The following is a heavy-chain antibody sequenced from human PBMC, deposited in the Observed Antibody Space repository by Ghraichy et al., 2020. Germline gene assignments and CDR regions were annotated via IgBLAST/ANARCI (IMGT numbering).Heavy chain of an antibody. D-gene: IGHD6-6*01. J-gene: IGHJ6*02. CDR2: ISYDGSNK. CDR1: GFTFSSYG. Sequence: RGSLRLSCAASGFTFSSYGMHWVRQAPGKGLEWVAVISYDGSNKYYADSVKGRFTISRDNSKNTLYLQMNSLRAEDTAVYYCAKVEVGSSSPYYYYGMDVWGQGTTVTVSS. CDR3: AKVEVGSSSPYYYYGMDV. V-gene: IGHV3-30*18.